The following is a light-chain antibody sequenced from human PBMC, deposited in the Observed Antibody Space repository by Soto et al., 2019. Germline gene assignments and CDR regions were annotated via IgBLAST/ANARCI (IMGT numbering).Light chain of an antibody. V-gene: IGLV2-14*01. CDR3: SSYTRNTPVI. CDR2: EVS. CDR1: SSDVGSYDY. J-gene: IGLJ2*01. Sequence: QSALTQPASVSGSPRQSITISCTGTSSDVGSYDYVSWYLHHPGKAPKLIIYEVSNRPSGVSNRFSGSKSGNTASLTISGLQAEDEADYYCSSYTRNTPVIFGGGTKLTVL.